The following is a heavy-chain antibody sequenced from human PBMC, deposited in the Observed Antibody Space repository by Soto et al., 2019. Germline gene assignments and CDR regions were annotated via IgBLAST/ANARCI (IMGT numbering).Heavy chain of an antibody. CDR1: GYTFTSYY. V-gene: IGHV1-46*03. D-gene: IGHD4-17*01. CDR2: INPSGGST. Sequence: ASVKVSCKASGYTFTSYYMHWVRQAPGQGLEWMGIINPSGGSTSYAQKFQGRVTMTRDTSTSTVYMELSSLRSEDTAVYYCARDYGDAPGGAYYYYYYMDVWGKGTTVTVSS. CDR3: ARDYGDAPGGAYYYYYYMDV. J-gene: IGHJ6*03.